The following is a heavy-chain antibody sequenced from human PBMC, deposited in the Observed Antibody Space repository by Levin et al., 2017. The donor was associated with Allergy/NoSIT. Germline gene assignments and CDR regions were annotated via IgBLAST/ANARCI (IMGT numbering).Heavy chain of an antibody. CDR3: AKDRGRYYGSGSYYPLYSHYCMDV. J-gene: IGHJ6*02. CDR1: GFTFSSYA. D-gene: IGHD3-10*01. Sequence: GGSLRLSCAASGFTFSSYAMSWVRQAPGKGLEWVSAISGSGGSTYYADSVKGRFTISRDNSKNTLYLQMNSLRAEDTAVYYCAKDRGRYYGSGSYYPLYSHYCMDVWCQEPTVTVSS. CDR2: ISGSGGST. V-gene: IGHV3-23*01.